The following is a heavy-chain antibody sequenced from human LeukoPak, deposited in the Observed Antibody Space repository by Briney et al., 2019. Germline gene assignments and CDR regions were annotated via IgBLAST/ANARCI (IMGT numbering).Heavy chain of an antibody. V-gene: IGHV3-30*18. J-gene: IGHJ4*02. Sequence: PGRSLRLSCAASGFTFSSYGMHWVCQAPGKGLEWGAVISYDGSNKYYADSVKGRFTISRDNSKNTLYLQMNSLRAEDTAVYYCAKEGGDYYGSGSYYDVGDYWGQGTLVTVSS. CDR2: ISYDGSNK. CDR3: AKEGGDYYGSGSYYDVGDY. CDR1: GFTFSSYG. D-gene: IGHD3-10*01.